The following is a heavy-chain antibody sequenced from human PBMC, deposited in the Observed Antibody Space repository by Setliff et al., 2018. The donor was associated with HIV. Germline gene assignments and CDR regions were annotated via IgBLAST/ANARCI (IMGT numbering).Heavy chain of an antibody. J-gene: IGHJ4*02. V-gene: IGHV4-39*01. CDR1: GGSISSGDYY. Sequence: SETLSLTCTVSGGSISSGDYYWGWIRQPPGKGLEWIGSMYHSGSTYYNPSLKSRVTISVDTSKKKFSLNLSSVTAADTAVYYCGRHTGVEGSWFPGDYWGQGTLVTVSS. D-gene: IGHD1-26*01. CDR3: GRHTGVEGSWFPGDY. CDR2: MYHSGST.